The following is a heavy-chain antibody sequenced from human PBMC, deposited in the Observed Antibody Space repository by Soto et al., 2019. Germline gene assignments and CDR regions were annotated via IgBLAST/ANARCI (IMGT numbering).Heavy chain of an antibody. Sequence: SETLSLTCAVYGGSFSGYYWSWIRQPPGKGLEWIGEINHSGSTNYNPSLKSRVTISVDTSKNQFSLKLSSVTAADTAVYYCARRGGRGAYYYYYGMDVWGQGTTVTVSS. D-gene: IGHD3-10*01. V-gene: IGHV4-34*01. CDR2: INHSGST. CDR1: GGSFSGYY. CDR3: ARRGGRGAYYYYYGMDV. J-gene: IGHJ6*02.